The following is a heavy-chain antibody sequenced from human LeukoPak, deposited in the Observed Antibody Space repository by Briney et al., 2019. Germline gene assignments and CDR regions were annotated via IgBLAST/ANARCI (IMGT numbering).Heavy chain of an antibody. Sequence: GRSLRLSCTASGSTFGDYAMSWVRQAPGKGLEWVGFIRGKAYGGTTEYAASVKGRFIISRDDSKSIAYLQMNSLKTEDTAVYYCTRDQRVTPYYYYYYMDVWGKGPRSPSP. CDR3: TRDQRVTPYYYYYYMDV. J-gene: IGHJ6*03. CDR1: GSTFGDYA. V-gene: IGHV3-49*04. CDR2: IRGKAYGGTT. D-gene: IGHD4-23*01.